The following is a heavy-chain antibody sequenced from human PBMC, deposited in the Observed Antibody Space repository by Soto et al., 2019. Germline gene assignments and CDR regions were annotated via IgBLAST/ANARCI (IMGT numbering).Heavy chain of an antibody. V-gene: IGHV4-4*07. CDR2: IYTSGRT. CDR3: ARAGDRRLVLDYYYGMDV. Sequence: SETLSLTCTVSGGSISSYYWSWIRQPAGKGLEWIGRIYTSGRTNYNTSLKSRVTMSVDKSKNQFSLKLSSVTAADTAVYYCARAGDRRLVLDYYYGMDVWGQGTTVTVSS. D-gene: IGHD6-19*01. CDR1: GGSISSYY. J-gene: IGHJ6*02.